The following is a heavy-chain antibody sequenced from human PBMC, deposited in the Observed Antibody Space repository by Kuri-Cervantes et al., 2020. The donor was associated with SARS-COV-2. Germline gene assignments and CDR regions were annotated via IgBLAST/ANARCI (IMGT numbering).Heavy chain of an antibody. Sequence: GESLKISCAASGFTFSSYAMHWVRQAPGKGLEWVAVISYDGSNKYYADSVKGRFTISRDNSKNTLYLQMNSLKTEDTAVYYCTRVDIVVVPALYYYYYYMDVWGKGTTVTVSS. J-gene: IGHJ6*03. CDR2: ISYDGSNK. CDR3: TRVDIVVVPALYYYYYYMDV. V-gene: IGHV3-30-3*01. CDR1: GFTFSSYA. D-gene: IGHD2-2*01.